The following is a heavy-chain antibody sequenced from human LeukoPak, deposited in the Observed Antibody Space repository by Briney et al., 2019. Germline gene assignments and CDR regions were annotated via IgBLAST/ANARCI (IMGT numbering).Heavy chain of an antibody. CDR2: IYYSGST. Sequence: SETLSLTCTVSGGSISSYYWSWIRQPPGKVLEWIGYIYYSGSTNYNPSLKSRVTISVDTSKNQFSLKLSSVTAADTAVYYCARIRYYYDSSGYYPAFDIWGQGTMVTVSS. CDR3: ARIRYYYDSSGYYPAFDI. D-gene: IGHD3-22*01. J-gene: IGHJ3*02. V-gene: IGHV4-59*01. CDR1: GGSISSYY.